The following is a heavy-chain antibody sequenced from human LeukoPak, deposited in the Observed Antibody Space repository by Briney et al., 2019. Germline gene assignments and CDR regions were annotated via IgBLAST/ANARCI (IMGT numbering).Heavy chain of an antibody. CDR3: VGGPGWVFDL. D-gene: IGHD1-26*01. Sequence: PARSLRLSCAASGWSFDDYAMHWVRQAPGKGLEWVSAISWNGNSIVYADSVKGRFTIARDNAKNSVYLQMNGLKAEDTAVYHCVGGPGWVFDLWGRGTLVTVSS. CDR2: ISWNGNSI. CDR1: GWSFDDYA. J-gene: IGHJ2*01. V-gene: IGHV3-9*01.